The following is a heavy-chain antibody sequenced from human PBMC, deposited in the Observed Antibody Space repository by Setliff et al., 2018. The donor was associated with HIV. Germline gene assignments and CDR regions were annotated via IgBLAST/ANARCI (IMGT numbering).Heavy chain of an antibody. J-gene: IGHJ5*02. Sequence: SETLSLTCAVYGRSFSGYYWNWIRQSPGKGLEWIGEINHSGGTNYNPSLKSRVTMSIDTSKNQFSLRLNSVTAADTAVYYCARYRYYYDSSGYGRWFDPWGQGTLVTVSS. V-gene: IGHV4-34*01. CDR3: ARYRYYYDSSGYGRWFDP. D-gene: IGHD3-22*01. CDR1: GRSFSGYY. CDR2: INHSGGT.